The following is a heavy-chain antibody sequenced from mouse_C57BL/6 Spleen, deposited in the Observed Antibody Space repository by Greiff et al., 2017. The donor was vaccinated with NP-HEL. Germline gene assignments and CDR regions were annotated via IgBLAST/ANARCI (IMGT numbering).Heavy chain of an antibody. J-gene: IGHJ3*01. Sequence: VQLQQPGAELVKPGASVKLSCKASGYTFTSYWMHWVKQRPGQGLELIGMIHPNSGSTNYNEKFKSKATLTVDKSSSTAYMQLSSLTSEDSAVYDCARPYYSNYRSFAYWGQGTLVTVSA. D-gene: IGHD2-5*01. CDR3: ARPYYSNYRSFAY. CDR2: IHPNSGST. V-gene: IGHV1-64*01. CDR1: GYTFTSYW.